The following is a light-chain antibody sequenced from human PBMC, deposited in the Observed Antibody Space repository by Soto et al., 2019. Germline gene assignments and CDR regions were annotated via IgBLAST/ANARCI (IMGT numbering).Light chain of an antibody. V-gene: IGKV1-39*01. CDR1: QNINNY. J-gene: IGKJ5*01. CDR3: QQSDSTEIT. CDR2: AAS. Sequence: DIQLTQSPSSLSASVGDRVTITCRASQNINNYLHWYQQKPGKAPNLLIYAASSLQSGVPSRFSGSGSGTDFTLTISSLQPEDFATYYCQQSDSTEITFGQGTRLEIK.